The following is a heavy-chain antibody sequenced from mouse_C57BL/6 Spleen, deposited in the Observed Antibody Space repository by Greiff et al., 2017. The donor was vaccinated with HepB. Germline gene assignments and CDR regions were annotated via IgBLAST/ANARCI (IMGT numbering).Heavy chain of an antibody. J-gene: IGHJ3*01. CDR1: GFTFSDYG. V-gene: IGHV5-17*01. D-gene: IGHD1-1*01. CDR2: ISSGSSTI. CDR3: ARDPHGSSYGFAY. Sequence: EVQLVESGGGLVKPGGSLKLSCAASGFTFSDYGMHWVRQAPEKGLEWVAYISSGSSTIYYADTVKGRFTISRDNAKNTLFLQMTSLRSEDTAMYHCARDPHGSSYGFAYWGQGTLVTVSA.